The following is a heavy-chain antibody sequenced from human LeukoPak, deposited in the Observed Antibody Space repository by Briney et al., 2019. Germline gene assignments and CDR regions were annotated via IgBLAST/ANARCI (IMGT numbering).Heavy chain of an antibody. CDR1: GFTFSRYR. CDR2: IRYDGSNK. Sequence: GGSLRLSCAASGFTFSRYRMHWVRQAPGKGLEWVAFIRYDGSNKYYADSVKGRFTISRDNSKNTLYLQINTLRAEDTAIYYCAKDCGWLHFCSWGQGTLVTVSS. J-gene: IGHJ5*02. D-gene: IGHD5-24*01. V-gene: IGHV3-30*02. CDR3: AKDCGWLHFCS.